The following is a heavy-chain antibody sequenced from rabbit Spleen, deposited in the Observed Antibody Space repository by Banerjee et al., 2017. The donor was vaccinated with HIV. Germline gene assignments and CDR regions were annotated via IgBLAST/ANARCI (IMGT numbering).Heavy chain of an antibody. CDR2: IYAAKGST. D-gene: IGHD4-1*01. J-gene: IGHJ3*01. Sequence: QQQLEEYGGDLVQPEGSLTLTCKASGLDFSSSYWIWWVRQAPGKGLEWIGIIYAAKGSTDYASWVNGRFTISSDNAQSTVDLKMTSLTAADTATYFCARAIVPWLGLTRLDLWGQGTLVTVS. CDR3: ARAIVPWLGLTRLDL. CDR1: GLDFSSSYW. V-gene: IGHV1S43*01.